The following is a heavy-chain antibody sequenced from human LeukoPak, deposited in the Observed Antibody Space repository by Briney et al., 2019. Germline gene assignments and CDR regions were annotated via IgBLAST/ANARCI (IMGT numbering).Heavy chain of an antibody. CDR3: AKHRAPVPGSHPKNPTAYFED. D-gene: IGHD6-19*01. Sequence: GGSLRLSCAASGFTLSGHSMSWVRQAAGEGMGWDSAISSGGDLTFYADSVKGRFFVSRDQSNKMFSLEMSSLRAEDTALYYCAKHRAPVPGSHPKNPTAYFEDWGQGTLVTVSS. CDR2: ISSGGDLT. V-gene: IGHV3-23*01. CDR1: GFTLSGHS. J-gene: IGHJ4*02.